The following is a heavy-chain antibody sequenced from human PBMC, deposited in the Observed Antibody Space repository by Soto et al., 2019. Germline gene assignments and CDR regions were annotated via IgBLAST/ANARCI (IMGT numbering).Heavy chain of an antibody. CDR1: GGSFSGYY. J-gene: IGHJ4*02. D-gene: IGHD3-10*01. CDR2: INHSGST. CDR3: ARPHYYGSGSYGY. V-gene: IGHV4-34*01. Sequence: SETLSLTCAVYGGSFSGYYWSWIRQPPGEGLEWIGEINHSGSTNYNPSLKSRVTISVDTSKNQFSLKLSSVTAADTAVYYCARPHYYGSGSYGYWGQGTLVTVSS.